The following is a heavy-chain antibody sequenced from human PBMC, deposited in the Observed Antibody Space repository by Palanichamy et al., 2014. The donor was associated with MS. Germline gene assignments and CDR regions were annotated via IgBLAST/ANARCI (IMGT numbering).Heavy chain of an antibody. D-gene: IGHD2-15*01. J-gene: IGHJ3*02. CDR2: INPNSGVT. V-gene: IGHV1-2*04. CDR3: ARGSVVVALRAAFDI. CDR1: GYTFTGYY. Sequence: QVQLVQSGAEVKKPGASVKVSCKASGYTFTGYYMHWVRQAPGQGLEWMGWINPNSGVTNYAQKFQGWVTMTRDTSISTAYMELSRLRSDDTAVYYCARGSVVVALRAAFDIWGQGTMVTVSS.